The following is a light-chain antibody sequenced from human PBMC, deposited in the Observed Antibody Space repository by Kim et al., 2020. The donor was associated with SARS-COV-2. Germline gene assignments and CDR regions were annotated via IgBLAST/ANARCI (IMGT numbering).Light chain of an antibody. CDR1: SSDVGGYNY. V-gene: IGLV2-14*04. CDR3: SSYTSSSLWV. Sequence: GQSITSSCTGTSSDVGGYNYVSWYQQHPGKAPKLVIYDVSKRPSGVSNRFSGSKSGNTASLTISGLQAEDEADYYCSSYTSSSLWVFGGGTQLTVL. CDR2: DVS. J-gene: IGLJ3*02.